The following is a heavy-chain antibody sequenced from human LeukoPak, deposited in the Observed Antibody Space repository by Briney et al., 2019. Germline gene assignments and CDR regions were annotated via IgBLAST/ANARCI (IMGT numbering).Heavy chain of an antibody. CDR2: IYYSGNT. J-gene: IGHJ4*02. V-gene: IGHV4-39*01. D-gene: IGHD3-22*01. CDR3: ARADYDSSGYYYGDFDY. Sequence: PSETLSLTCTVSGVSISSSNSYWGWIRQPPGKGLEWIGSIYYSGNTYYNASLKSQVSISIDTSKNQFSLKLTSVTAADTAVYYCARADYDSSGYYYGDFDYWGQGTLVTVSS. CDR1: GVSISSSNSY.